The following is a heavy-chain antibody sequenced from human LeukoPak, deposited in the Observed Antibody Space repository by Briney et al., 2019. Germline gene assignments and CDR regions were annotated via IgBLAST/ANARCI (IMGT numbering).Heavy chain of an antibody. V-gene: IGHV3-30-3*01. CDR1: GFTFSSYA. J-gene: IGHJ4*02. CDR2: ISYDGSNK. D-gene: IGHD1-26*01. CDR3: ARDRGSYYVAVAYTFDY. Sequence: PGRSLRLSCAASGFTFSSYAMHWVRQAPGKGLEWVAVISYDGSNKYYADSVKGRFTISRDNSKNTPYLQMNSLRAEDTAVYYCARDRGSYYVAVAYTFDYWGQGTLVTVSS.